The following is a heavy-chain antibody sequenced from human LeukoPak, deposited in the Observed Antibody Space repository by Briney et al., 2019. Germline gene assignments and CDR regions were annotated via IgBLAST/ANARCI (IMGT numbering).Heavy chain of an antibody. CDR3: AKDRNYYDSGSYYADY. D-gene: IGHD3-10*01. CDR2: ISGSGGST. J-gene: IGHJ4*02. V-gene: IGHV3-23*01. Sequence: GGSLRLSCAASGFTFSSYAMSWVRQAPGKGLEWVSAISGSGGSTYYADSVKGRFTISRDNSKNTLYLQMNSLRAEDTAVYYCAKDRNYYDSGSYYADYWGQGTLVTVSS. CDR1: GFTFSSYA.